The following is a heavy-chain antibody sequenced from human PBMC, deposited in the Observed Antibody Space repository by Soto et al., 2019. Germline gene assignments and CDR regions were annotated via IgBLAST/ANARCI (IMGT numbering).Heavy chain of an antibody. J-gene: IGHJ6*03. Sequence: ASVKVSCKAPGYTFTSYGISWVRQAPGQGLEWMGWISAYNGNTNYAQKLQGRVTMTTDTSTSTAYMELRSLRSDDTAVYYCARDLHLGYCSSTSCYNYYMDVWGKGTTVTVSS. D-gene: IGHD2-2*02. CDR2: ISAYNGNT. CDR3: ARDLHLGYCSSTSCYNYYMDV. V-gene: IGHV1-18*01. CDR1: GYTFTSYG.